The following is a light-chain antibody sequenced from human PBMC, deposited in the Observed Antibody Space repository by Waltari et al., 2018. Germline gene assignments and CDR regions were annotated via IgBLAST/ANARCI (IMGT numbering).Light chain of an antibody. Sequence: QSALTQPASVSGSPGQSLTLSCTGTSSAVGPYKHVSCYQQHPGKDPKLMIYGVSNRPSGVSNRFSGSKSGNTASLTISGLQAEDEADYYCTSYTTSSTWVFGGGTKLTVL. CDR3: TSYTTSSTWV. CDR1: SSAVGPYKH. J-gene: IGLJ3*02. V-gene: IGLV2-14*03. CDR2: GVS.